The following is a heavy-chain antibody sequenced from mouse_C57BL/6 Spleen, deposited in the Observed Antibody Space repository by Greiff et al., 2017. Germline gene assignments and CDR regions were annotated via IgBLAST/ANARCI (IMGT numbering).Heavy chain of an antibody. Sequence: EVQRVESGGGLVKPGGSLKLSCAASGFTFSSYTMSWVRQTPEKRLEWVATISGGGGNTYYPDSVKGRFTISRDNAKNTLYLQMSSLRSEDTALYYCARQITTVVATRYFDVWGTGTTVTVSS. J-gene: IGHJ1*03. V-gene: IGHV5-9*01. CDR3: ARQITTVVATRYFDV. D-gene: IGHD1-1*01. CDR1: GFTFSSYT. CDR2: ISGGGGNT.